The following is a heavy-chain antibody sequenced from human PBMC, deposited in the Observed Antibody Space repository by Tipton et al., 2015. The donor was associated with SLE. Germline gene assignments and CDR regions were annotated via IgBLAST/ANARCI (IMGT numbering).Heavy chain of an antibody. V-gene: IGHV1-2*06. CDR2: INPNSGDT. CDR1: GYTFTDYY. Sequence: QLVQSGAEVKKPGASVKVSCKSSGYTFTDYYMHWVRQAPGQGLEWMGRINPNSGDTDSAQKFQGRVTMTRDTSISTAYMELTGLRSDDTAVYYCARDTDYGDYWYFDLWGRGTLVTVSS. J-gene: IGHJ2*01. CDR3: ARDTDYGDYWYFDL. D-gene: IGHD4-17*01.